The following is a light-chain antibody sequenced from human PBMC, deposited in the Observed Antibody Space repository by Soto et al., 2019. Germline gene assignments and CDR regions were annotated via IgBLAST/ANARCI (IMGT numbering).Light chain of an antibody. CDR3: QQYGSSLLFT. J-gene: IGKJ3*01. Sequence: EIVLTQSPGTLSLSPGESATLSCRASQSVSSSYLAWYQQKPGQAPRLLIYGASSRATGIPDRFSGSGSGTDFTLTISRLEPEDFAVYYCQQYGSSLLFTFGPGTKVDIK. CDR1: QSVSSSY. CDR2: GAS. V-gene: IGKV3-20*01.